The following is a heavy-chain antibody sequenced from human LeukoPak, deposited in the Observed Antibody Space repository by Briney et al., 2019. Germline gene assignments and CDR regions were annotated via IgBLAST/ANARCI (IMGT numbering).Heavy chain of an antibody. CDR2: ISGSGTT. D-gene: IGHD6-6*01. CDR3: AKEYSSSSGGLDY. J-gene: IGHJ4*02. Sequence: GGSLRLSCAASGFSFSSCAMSWVRQAPGKGLEWVSGISGSGTTYYADSVKGRFTISRDNSKNTRYLQMNGLRAEDTAVYYCAKEYSSSSGGLDYWGQGTLVTVSS. CDR1: GFSFSSCA. V-gene: IGHV3-23*01.